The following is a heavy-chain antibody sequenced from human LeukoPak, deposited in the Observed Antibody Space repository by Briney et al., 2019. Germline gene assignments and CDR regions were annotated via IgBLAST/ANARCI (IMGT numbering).Heavy chain of an antibody. CDR1: GFSFSSYW. CDR2: TNSDESST. V-gene: IGHV3-74*01. D-gene: IGHD3-9*01. CDR3: ARGPSAYFEDY. Sequence: PWGSLRLSCAASGFSFSSYWMHWVRQAPGKGLVWVSRTNSDESSTTYADSVKGRFTISRDSAKNTLYLQMNSLRAEDTAVYYCARGPSAYFEDYWGQGTLVTVSS. J-gene: IGHJ4*02.